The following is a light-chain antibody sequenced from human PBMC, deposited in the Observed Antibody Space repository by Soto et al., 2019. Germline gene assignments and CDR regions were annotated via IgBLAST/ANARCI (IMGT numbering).Light chain of an antibody. CDR3: QQYHNLWT. CDR2: GAS. J-gene: IGKJ1*01. CDR1: QSVSSSY. Sequence: DIVSDQSPCNLSFSPGERATLSCRASQSVSSSYLAWYQQNPGQAPRLLIYGASSRATGIPDRFSGSGSGTEFTLTITSLQSEDFALYYCQQYHNLWTLGQGRKVE. V-gene: IGKV3-20*01.